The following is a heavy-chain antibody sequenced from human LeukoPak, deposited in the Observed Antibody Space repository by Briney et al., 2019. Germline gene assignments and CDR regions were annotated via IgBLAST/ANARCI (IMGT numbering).Heavy chain of an antibody. V-gene: IGHV4-34*01. Sequence: PSETLSLTCAVSSGSLSGYSWGWIRQAPGKGLDWIGEIHHSGSTTYNSSLKNRVTISLDKPKSQFSLILTSVTAADTAVYYCTRQSGTVTPIDYWDQGILVTVSS. D-gene: IGHD4-17*01. J-gene: IGHJ4*02. CDR1: SGSLSGYS. CDR3: TRQSGTVTPIDY. CDR2: IHHSGST.